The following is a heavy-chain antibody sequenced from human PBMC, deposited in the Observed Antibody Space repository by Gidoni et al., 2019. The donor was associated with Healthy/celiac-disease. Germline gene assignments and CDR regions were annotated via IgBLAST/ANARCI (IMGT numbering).Heavy chain of an antibody. CDR3: ARTPYSSGWYPLIHFDL. Sequence: QVTLKESGPVLVKPTETLTLTCTVSGFSLSNARMGVSWIRQPPGKALEWLAHIFSNDEKSYSTSLKSRLTISKDTSKSQVVLTMTNMDPVDTATYYCARTPYSSGWYPLIHFDLWGRGTLVTVSS. CDR1: GFSLSNARMG. J-gene: IGHJ2*01. CDR2: IFSNDEK. D-gene: IGHD6-19*01. V-gene: IGHV2-26*01.